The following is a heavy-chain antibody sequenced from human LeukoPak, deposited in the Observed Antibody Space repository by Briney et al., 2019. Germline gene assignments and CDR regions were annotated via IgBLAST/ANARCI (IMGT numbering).Heavy chain of an antibody. J-gene: IGHJ4*02. CDR3: ARDHCSSTSCHNDY. CDR1: GFTFSSYW. Sequence: GGSLRLSCAASGFTFSSYWMSWVRQAPGKGLEWVANIKQDGSEKYYVDSVKGRFTISRYNAKHSLYLQMNSLRAEDTAVYYCARDHCSSTSCHNDYWGQGTLVTVSS. V-gene: IGHV3-7*01. CDR2: IKQDGSEK. D-gene: IGHD2-2*01.